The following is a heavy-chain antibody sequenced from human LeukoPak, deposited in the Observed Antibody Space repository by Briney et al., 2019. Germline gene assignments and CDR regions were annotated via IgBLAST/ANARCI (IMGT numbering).Heavy chain of an antibody. V-gene: IGHV3-43D*03. CDR3: AKAAYDSSGYAIS. CDR2: ISWDGRST. CDR1: GFTFDDYA. J-gene: IGHJ5*02. D-gene: IGHD3-22*01. Sequence: GRSLRLSCAASGFTFDDYAMHWVRQAPGKGLEWVSLISWDGRSTYYADSVKGRFTISRDNSKNSLYLQMNSLRAEDTALYYCAKAAYDSSGYAISWGQGTLVTVSS.